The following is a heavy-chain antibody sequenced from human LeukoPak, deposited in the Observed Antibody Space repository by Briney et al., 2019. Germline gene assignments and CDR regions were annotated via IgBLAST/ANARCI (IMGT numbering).Heavy chain of an antibody. CDR1: GYTFTDYF. D-gene: IGHD3-22*01. CDR3: ARPSHYYDSSGYYFTGAFDI. J-gene: IGHJ3*02. CDR2: INPKSGGT. V-gene: IGHV1-2*02. Sequence: ASVKVSCKASGYTFTDYFMNWVRQAPGQGLEWMGWINPKSGGTVYAQKFQGRVTMTRDTSSSTAYMELSRLRSDDTAVYYCARPSHYYDSSGYYFTGAFDIWGQGTMVTVSS.